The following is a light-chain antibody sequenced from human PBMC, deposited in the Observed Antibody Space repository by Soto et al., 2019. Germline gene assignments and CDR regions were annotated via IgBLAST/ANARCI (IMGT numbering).Light chain of an antibody. J-gene: IGKJ1*01. V-gene: IGKV1-5*03. Sequence: DIQMTQSPSTLSASVGDRVTITCRASQNIARSLAWYQQKPGKAPKVLIYQASSLDSGVPSRFSGRGFGTEFTLTIHPLQPDDSATYYCQQYEYFWTFGQGTKVDIK. CDR3: QQYEYFWT. CDR2: QAS. CDR1: QNIARS.